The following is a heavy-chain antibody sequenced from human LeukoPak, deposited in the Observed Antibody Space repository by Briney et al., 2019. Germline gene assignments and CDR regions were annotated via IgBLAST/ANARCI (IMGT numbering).Heavy chain of an antibody. J-gene: IGHJ6*03. CDR1: GFTPIHYW. CDR3: AKSYSYYHMDD. Sequence: GGSLRLSCTLSGFTPIHYWMAWVRQAPGKGLEWVSAISGSGGSTYYADSVKGRFTISRDNTKNTLYLQMNSLRGDDTAVYYCAKSYSYYHMDDWGKGTSVTVSS. V-gene: IGHV3-23*01. CDR2: ISGSGGST.